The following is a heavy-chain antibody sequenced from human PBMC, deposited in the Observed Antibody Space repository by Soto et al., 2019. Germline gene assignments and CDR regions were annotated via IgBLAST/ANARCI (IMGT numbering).Heavy chain of an antibody. CDR1: GYTFTSYG. CDR3: VRGQLKQWVVLPFDY. V-gene: IGHV1-18*01. CDR2: ISAYNGNT. J-gene: IGHJ4*02. D-gene: IGHD6-19*01. Sequence: QVQLVQSGAEVKKPGASVKVSCKASGYTFTSYGISWVRQAPGQGLERMGWISAYNGNTNYAQKLQGRVTMTTDTSTSTAYMELRSLRSDDTAMYYCVRGQLKQWVVLPFDYWGQGTLVTVSS.